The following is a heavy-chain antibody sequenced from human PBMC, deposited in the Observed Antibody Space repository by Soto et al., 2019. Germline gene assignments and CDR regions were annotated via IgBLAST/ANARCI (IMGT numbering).Heavy chain of an antibody. CDR3: ARTDIVVVPAARPRGNWFDP. J-gene: IGHJ5*02. V-gene: IGHV4-59*01. Sequence: QVQLQESGPGLVKPSETLSLTCTVSGGSFSDYYWSWIRQPPGKGLEWIGYIYYSGSTKYNPSLKRRVTISLDTSKNLFSLKLSSVTAADTAIYYCARTDIVVVPAARPRGNWFDPWGQGTLVTVSS. D-gene: IGHD2-2*01. CDR2: IYYSGST. CDR1: GGSFSDYY.